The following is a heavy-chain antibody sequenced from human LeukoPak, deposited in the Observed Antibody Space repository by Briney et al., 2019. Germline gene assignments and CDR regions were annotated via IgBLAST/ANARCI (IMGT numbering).Heavy chain of an antibody. J-gene: IGHJ4*02. CDR2: ISSSGSTI. V-gene: IGHV3-48*03. CDR1: GFAFSSYE. CDR3: AREYGSGYYYHYFDY. Sequence: RSGGSLRLSCAASGFAFSSYEMNWVRQAPGKGLEWVSYISSSGSTIYYADSVKGRYTISRDNAKNSLYLQMNSLRAEDTAVYYCAREYGSGYYYHYFDYWGQGTLVTVSS. D-gene: IGHD3-22*01.